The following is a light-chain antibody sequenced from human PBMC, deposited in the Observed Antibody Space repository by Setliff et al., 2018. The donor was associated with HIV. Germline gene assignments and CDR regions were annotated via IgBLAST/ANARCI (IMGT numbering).Light chain of an antibody. CDR2: DVS. J-gene: IGLJ2*01. V-gene: IGLV2-14*01. Sequence: QSVLTQPASVSGSPGQSITISCTGTGSDVGGYNHVSWYQQHPGKAPKVMIYDVSNRPSGVSYRFSGSKSGNTASLTISGLQAEDEADYYCSSYTSSSTLVVFGGGTKVTVL. CDR3: SSYTSSSTLVV. CDR1: GSDVGGYNH.